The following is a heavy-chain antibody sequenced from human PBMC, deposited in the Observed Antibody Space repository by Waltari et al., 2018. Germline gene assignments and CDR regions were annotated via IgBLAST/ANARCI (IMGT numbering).Heavy chain of an antibody. J-gene: IGHJ3*02. Sequence: QLQLQESGPGLVKPSETLSLTCTVSGGSISSSSYYWGWIRQPPGKGLEWIGSIYYSGSTYYNPSLKGRVTISVDTSKNQFSLKLSSVTAADTAVYYCATPTAAAHAFDIWGQGTMVTVSS. CDR1: GGSISSSSYY. D-gene: IGHD6-13*01. V-gene: IGHV4-39*07. CDR2: IYYSGST. CDR3: ATPTAAAHAFDI.